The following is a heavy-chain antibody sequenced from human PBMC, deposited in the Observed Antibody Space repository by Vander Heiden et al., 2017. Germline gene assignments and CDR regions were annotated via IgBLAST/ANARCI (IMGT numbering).Heavy chain of an antibody. J-gene: IGHJ4*02. V-gene: IGHV3-23*01. D-gene: IGHD3-10*01. CDR1: GFTFSSYA. Sequence: EVQLLESGGGLVQPGGSLRLSCAASGFTFSSYAMSWVRQAPGKGLEWVSAISGSGVSTYYADSVKGRFTISRDNSKNTLYLQMNSLRAEDTAVYYCAKDSTGSGSYFYYFDYWGQGTLVTVSS. CDR2: ISGSGVST. CDR3: AKDSTGSGSYFYYFDY.